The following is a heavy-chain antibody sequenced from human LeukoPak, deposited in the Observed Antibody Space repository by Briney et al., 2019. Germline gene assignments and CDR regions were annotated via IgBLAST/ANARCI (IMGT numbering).Heavy chain of an antibody. D-gene: IGHD2-2*01. J-gene: IGHJ4*02. CDR2: IYYSGST. CDR3: ARVSSTSSNAFDY. CDR1: GGSISSGGYY. V-gene: IGHV4-31*03. Sequence: SQTLSLTCTVSGGSISSGGYYWSWIRQHPGKGLEWIGYIYYSGSTYYNPSLKSRVTVSVDTSKIQFSLKLSSVTAADTAVYYCARVSSTSSNAFDYWGQGTLVTVSS.